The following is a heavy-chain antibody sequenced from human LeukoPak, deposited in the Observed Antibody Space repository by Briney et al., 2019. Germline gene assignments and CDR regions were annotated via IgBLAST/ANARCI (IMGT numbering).Heavy chain of an antibody. Sequence: SEKVSCKASGGTFSSYAISWVRQAPGQGLEWMGGIIPIFGTANYAQKFQGRVTITTDESTSTAYMELSSLRSEDTAVYYCAREGVWWELRRGFDYWGQGTLVTVSS. J-gene: IGHJ4*02. CDR2: IIPIFGTA. CDR1: GGTFSSYA. CDR3: AREGVWWELRRGFDY. V-gene: IGHV1-69*05. D-gene: IGHD1-26*01.